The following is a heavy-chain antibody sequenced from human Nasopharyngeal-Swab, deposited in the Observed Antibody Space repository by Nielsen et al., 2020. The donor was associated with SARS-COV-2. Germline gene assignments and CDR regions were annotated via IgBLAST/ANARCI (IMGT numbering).Heavy chain of an antibody. D-gene: IGHD5-24*01. J-gene: IGHJ6*02. CDR2: IYYSGST. CDR3: ARVPRDHYYYGMDA. Sequence: RQAPGKGLEWIGSIYYSGSTYYNPSLKSRVTISVDTSKNQFSLKLSSVTAADTAVYYCARVPRDHYYYGMDAWGQGTTVTVSS. V-gene: IGHV4-39*07.